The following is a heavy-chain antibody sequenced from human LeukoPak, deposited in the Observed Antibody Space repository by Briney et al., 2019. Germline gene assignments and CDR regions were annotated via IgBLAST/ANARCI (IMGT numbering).Heavy chain of an antibody. CDR1: GGSISTSSYY. Sequence: PSETLSLTCTVSGGSISTSSYYWGWIRQPPGKGLEWIGSIYYSGSTYYNPSLKSRVTTSVDTSKNQFSLKLSSVTAADTAVYYCARHPRGGWSFDYWGQGTLVTVSS. CDR3: ARHPRGGWSFDY. D-gene: IGHD2-15*01. V-gene: IGHV4-39*01. J-gene: IGHJ4*02. CDR2: IYYSGST.